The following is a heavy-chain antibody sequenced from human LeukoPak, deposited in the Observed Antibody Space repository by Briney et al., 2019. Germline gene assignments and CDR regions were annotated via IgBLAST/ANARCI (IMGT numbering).Heavy chain of an antibody. Sequence: SETLSLTCTVSGGSTSSYYWSWIRQPPGKGLEWIGYIYYSGSTNYNPSLKSRVTISVDTSKNQFSLKLSSVTAADTAVYYCARGGAAAGAFFDYWGQGTLVTVSS. V-gene: IGHV4-59*01. CDR1: GGSTSSYY. CDR2: IYYSGST. D-gene: IGHD6-13*01. CDR3: ARGGAAAGAFFDY. J-gene: IGHJ4*02.